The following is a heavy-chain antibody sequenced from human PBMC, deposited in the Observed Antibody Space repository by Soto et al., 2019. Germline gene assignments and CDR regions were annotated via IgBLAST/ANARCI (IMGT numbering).Heavy chain of an antibody. V-gene: IGHV3-23*01. D-gene: IGHD4-17*01. CDR3: AKGDFGGNSPDWYFDL. J-gene: IGHJ2*01. Sequence: EVQLLESGGGLVQPGGSLRLSCAVSGVTFNKYAMSWVRQPPGKGPEWVSAITGSGGLTYYGDSVKGRFTVSRDNSKNSLLLQMSRLRDEHTATCCCAKGDFGGNSPDWYFDLWGRGTLVSVSS. CDR2: ITGSGGLT. CDR1: GVTFNKYA.